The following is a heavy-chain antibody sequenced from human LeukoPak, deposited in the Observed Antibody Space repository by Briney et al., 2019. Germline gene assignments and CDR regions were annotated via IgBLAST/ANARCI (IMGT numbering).Heavy chain of an antibody. CDR1: GGSFSSSSYY. CDR2: IYYGGST. D-gene: IGHD6-19*01. CDR3: ARLKGYSSGWYPSYYFDY. Sequence: SETLSLTCTVSGGSFSSSSYYWGWIRQPPGQGLEWIGSIYYGGSTYYNPSLKSRVTISVDTSKNQLSLQLSSVTAADTAVYYCARLKGYSSGWYPSYYFDYWGQGTLVTVSS. V-gene: IGHV4-39*07. J-gene: IGHJ4*02.